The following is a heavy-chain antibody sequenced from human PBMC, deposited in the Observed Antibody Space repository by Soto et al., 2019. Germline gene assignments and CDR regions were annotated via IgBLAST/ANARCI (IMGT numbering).Heavy chain of an antibody. D-gene: IGHD2-2*01. J-gene: IGHJ6*02. CDR2: IIPIFETT. CDR3: ARDTIPAAISYRYYAMDV. CDR1: GGTFSNYA. V-gene: IGHV1-69*01. Sequence: QVQLVQSGAEVKKPGSSVKVSCKASGGTFSNYAFSWVRQVPGQGLEWMGGIIPIFETTNYAQKFQGRVTITADESTSTTYMELSSLSSEDTAVFFCARDTIPAAISYRYYAMDVWGQGTTVTVSS.